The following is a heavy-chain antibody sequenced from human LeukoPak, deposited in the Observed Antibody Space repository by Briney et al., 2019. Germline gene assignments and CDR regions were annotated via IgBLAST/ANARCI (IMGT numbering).Heavy chain of an antibody. CDR1: GYTFTSYD. CDR3: ARRGYDFWSGYYIYYYYYMDV. D-gene: IGHD3-3*01. Sequence: ASVKVSCKAPGYTFTSYDINWVRQATGQGLEWMGWMNPNSGNTGYAQKFQGRVTMTRNTSISTAYMELSSLRSEDTAVYYCARRGYDFWSGYYIYYYYYMDVWGKGTTVTVSS. CDR2: MNPNSGNT. J-gene: IGHJ6*03. V-gene: IGHV1-8*01.